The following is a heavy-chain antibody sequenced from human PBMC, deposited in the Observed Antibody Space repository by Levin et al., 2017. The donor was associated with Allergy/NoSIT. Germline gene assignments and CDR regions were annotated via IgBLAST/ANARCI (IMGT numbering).Heavy chain of an antibody. V-gene: IGHV4-61*01. CDR1: VGSVSSGSYY. Sequence: SQTLSLTCTVSVGSVSSGSYYWSWIRQPPGKGLEWIGYIYYSGSTNYNPSLKSRVTISVDTSKNQFSLKLSSVTAADTAVYYCARMNYDILTGYYLDYWGQGTLVTVSS. D-gene: IGHD3-9*01. CDR2: IYYSGST. CDR3: ARMNYDILTGYYLDY. J-gene: IGHJ4*02.